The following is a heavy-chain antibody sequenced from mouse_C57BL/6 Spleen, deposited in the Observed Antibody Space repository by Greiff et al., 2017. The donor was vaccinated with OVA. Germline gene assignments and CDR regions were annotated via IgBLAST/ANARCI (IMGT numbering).Heavy chain of an antibody. J-gene: IGHJ1*03. CDR2: IDPSDSYT. CDR3: ATYYSNCGVWYFDV. V-gene: IGHV1-50*01. D-gene: IGHD2-5*01. Sequence: QVQLQQPGAELVKPGASVKLSCKASGYTFTSYWMQWVKQRPGQGLEWIGEIDPSDSYTNYNQKFKGKATLTVDTSSSTAYMQLSSLTSEDSAVYYCATYYSNCGVWYFDVWGTGTTVTVSS. CDR1: GYTFTSYW.